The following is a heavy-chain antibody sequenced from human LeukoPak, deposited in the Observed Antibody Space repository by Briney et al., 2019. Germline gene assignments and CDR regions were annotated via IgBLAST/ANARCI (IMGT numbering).Heavy chain of an antibody. CDR1: GGSISSYY. CDR3: ARHVAATRSFDY. D-gene: IGHD2-15*01. CDR2: IYYSGTT. Sequence: NPSETLSLTCTVSGGSISSYYWSWIRQPPGKGLEWIGYIYYSGTTNYNPSLKSRVTISVDTSKNQFSLKLSSVTAADTAVYYCARHVAATRSFDYWGQGTLVTVSS. J-gene: IGHJ4*02. V-gene: IGHV4-59*08.